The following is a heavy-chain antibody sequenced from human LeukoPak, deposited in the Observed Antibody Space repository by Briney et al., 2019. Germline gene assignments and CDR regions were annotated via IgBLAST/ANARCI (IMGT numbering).Heavy chain of an antibody. D-gene: IGHD3-22*01. CDR1: GGSISSSSSY. Sequence: SETLSLTCTVSGGSISSSSSYWGWIRQPPGKGLELIGSISYGGSTYYNPSLKSRVTISADTSKNQFSLNLRSVTAADTAVYYCALQDYYDRSLPTHWGQGTPVTVSS. CDR2: ISYGGST. V-gene: IGHV4-39*01. CDR3: ALQDYYDRSLPTH. J-gene: IGHJ4*02.